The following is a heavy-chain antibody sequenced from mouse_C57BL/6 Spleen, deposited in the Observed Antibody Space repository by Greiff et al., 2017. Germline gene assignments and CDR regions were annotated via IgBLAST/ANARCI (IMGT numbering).Heavy chain of an antibody. CDR3: AGLGDYFDY. J-gene: IGHJ2*01. CDR2: ISGGGGNT. Sequence: EVKLVESGGGLVKPGGSLKLSCAASGFTFSSYTMSWVRQTPEKRLEWVATISGGGGNTYYPDSVKGRFTISRDNAKNTLYLQMSSLRSEDTALYYCAGLGDYFDYWGQGTTLTVSS. D-gene: IGHD3-3*01. CDR1: GFTFSSYT. V-gene: IGHV5-9*01.